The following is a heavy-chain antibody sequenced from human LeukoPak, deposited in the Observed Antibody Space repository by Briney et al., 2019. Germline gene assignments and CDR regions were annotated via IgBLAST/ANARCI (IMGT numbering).Heavy chain of an antibody. J-gene: IGHJ4*02. CDR1: GSTFTSYA. D-gene: IGHD5-24*01. CDR2: MNPNSGKT. V-gene: IGHV1-8*01. Sequence: ASGKLSSKAFGSTFTSYAINWVRQATGQGLEWMGYMNPNSGKTEYAQKFQGRVTMTADTSISTAYMELSSLTSEDTAVYYCARELRRDAYWGQGTLVTVSS. CDR3: ARELRRDAY.